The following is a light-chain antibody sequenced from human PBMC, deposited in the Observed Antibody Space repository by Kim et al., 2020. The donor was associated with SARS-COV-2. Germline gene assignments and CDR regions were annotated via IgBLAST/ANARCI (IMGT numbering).Light chain of an antibody. CDR3: SSYTRSSTLV. J-gene: IGLJ2*01. CDR1: SSDGGGYNY. V-gene: IGLV2-14*04. CDR2: DVS. Sequence: GQSITISCTGTSSDGGGYNYVSWYQQHPGKAPKLMIYDVSKRPSGVSNRFSGSNSGNTASLTISGLQAEDEADYYCSSYTRSSTLVFGGGTQLTVL.